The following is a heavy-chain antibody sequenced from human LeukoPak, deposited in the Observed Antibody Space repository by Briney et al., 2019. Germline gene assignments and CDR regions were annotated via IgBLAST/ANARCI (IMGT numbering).Heavy chain of an antibody. V-gene: IGHV3-74*01. CDR1: GFTFSSYW. D-gene: IGHD3-22*01. CDR2: INSDGSST. CDR3: ARAMYYYDSSGSDY. J-gene: IGHJ4*02. Sequence: GGSPRLSCAASGFTFSSYWMHWVRQAPGKGLVWVSRINSDGSSTSYADSVKGRFTISRDNAKNTLYLQMNSLRAEDAAVYYCARAMYYYDSSGSDYWGQGTLVTVSS.